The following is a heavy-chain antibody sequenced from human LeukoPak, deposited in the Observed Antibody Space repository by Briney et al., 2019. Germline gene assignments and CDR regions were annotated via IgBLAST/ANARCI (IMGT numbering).Heavy chain of an antibody. CDR3: ARGHGGSYRLRHYFDY. D-gene: IGHD1-26*01. J-gene: IGHJ4*02. CDR1: GGSFSGYH. CDR2: INHSGST. Sequence: SETLSLTCAVYGGSFSGYHWSWIRQPPGKGLEWIGEINHSGSTNYNPSLKSRVTISVDTSKNQFSLKLSSVTAADTAVYYCARGHGGSYRLRHYFDYWGQGTLVTVSS. V-gene: IGHV4-34*01.